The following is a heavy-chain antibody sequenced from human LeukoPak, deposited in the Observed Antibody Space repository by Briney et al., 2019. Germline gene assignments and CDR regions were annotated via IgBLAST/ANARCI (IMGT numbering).Heavy chain of an antibody. CDR1: GNYW. CDR2: INSDGSWT. J-gene: IGHJ4*02. Sequence: GGSLRLSCAASGNYWMHWFRQAPGKGLVWVSHINSDGSWTSYADSVKGRFTISKDNAKNTVYLQMNSLRAEDTAVYYCVSFYETYWGRGTLVTVSS. D-gene: IGHD2/OR15-2a*01. V-gene: IGHV3-74*01. CDR3: VSFYETY.